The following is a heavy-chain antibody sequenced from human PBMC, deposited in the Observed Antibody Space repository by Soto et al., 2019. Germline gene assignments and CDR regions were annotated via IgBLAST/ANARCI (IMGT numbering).Heavy chain of an antibody. V-gene: IGHV3-43*01. Sequence: GGSLRLSCVASGFTFDDYTMHWVRQAPGKGLEWVSLISWDGGSTFYGDSVKGRFTISRDNSKNSLYLQINSLRIEDTALYFCKKGGHSGYSDQYLHHWGQGTLVTVYS. CDR1: GFTFDDYT. CDR2: ISWDGGST. J-gene: IGHJ1*01. CDR3: KKGGHSGYSDQYLHH. D-gene: IGHD5-12*01.